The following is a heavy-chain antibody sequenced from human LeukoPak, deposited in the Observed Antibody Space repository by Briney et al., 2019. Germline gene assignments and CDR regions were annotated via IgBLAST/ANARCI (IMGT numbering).Heavy chain of an antibody. Sequence: ASVKVSCKASGYTFTSYGISWVRQAPGQGLEWMGWISAYNGNTNYAQKLQGRVTMTTDTSTSTAYMELRSLRSDDTAVYYCARDFFYDFWSGCSTDYYYYGMDVWGQGTTVTVSS. J-gene: IGHJ6*02. CDR1: GYTFTSYG. CDR3: ARDFFYDFWSGCSTDYYYYGMDV. CDR2: ISAYNGNT. V-gene: IGHV1-18*01. D-gene: IGHD3-3*01.